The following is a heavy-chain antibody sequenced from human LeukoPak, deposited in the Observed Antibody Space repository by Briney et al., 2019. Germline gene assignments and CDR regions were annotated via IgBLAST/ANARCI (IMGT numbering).Heavy chain of an antibody. Sequence: SETLSLTCTVSGGSISSYYWSWIRQPAGKGLEWIGRIYTSGSTTYNPSLKSRVTMSVDTSMKQFSLKLSSVTAADTAVYYCARDQTTAVRSSGPQRYYYGMDVWGQGTTVTVSS. CDR3: ARDQTTAVRSSGPQRYYYGMDV. CDR1: GGSISSYY. V-gene: IGHV4-4*07. CDR2: IYTSGST. J-gene: IGHJ6*02. D-gene: IGHD3-22*01.